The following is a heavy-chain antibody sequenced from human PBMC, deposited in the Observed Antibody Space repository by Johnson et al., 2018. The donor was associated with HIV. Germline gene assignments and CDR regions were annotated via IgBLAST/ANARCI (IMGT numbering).Heavy chain of an antibody. CDR2: ISTSGGTI. Sequence: QEKLVESGGGLAQPGGSLRLSCAASGFTFNDYYMTWIRQAAGKGLEWVSYISTSGGTIYYADSVKGRLTISRDNAKNSVYLQMNSLRVEDPAVYYCARLVDYYDSSGPLGDAADIWGQGTMVTVSS. CDR1: GFTFNDYY. V-gene: IGHV3-11*04. CDR3: ARLVDYYDSSGPLGDAADI. D-gene: IGHD3-22*01. J-gene: IGHJ3*02.